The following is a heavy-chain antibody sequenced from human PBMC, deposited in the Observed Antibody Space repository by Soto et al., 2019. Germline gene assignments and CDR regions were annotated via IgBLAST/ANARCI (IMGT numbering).Heavy chain of an antibody. V-gene: IGHV3-23*01. Sequence: VGSLRLSCAASGFTFSSYAMSWVRQAPGKGLEWVSAISGSGGSTYYADSVKGRFTISRDNSKNTLYLQMNSLRAEDTAVYYCAKDRVYYYDSSGLFDPWGQGTLVTVSS. J-gene: IGHJ5*02. CDR3: AKDRVYYYDSSGLFDP. CDR1: GFTFSSYA. CDR2: ISGSGGST. D-gene: IGHD3-22*01.